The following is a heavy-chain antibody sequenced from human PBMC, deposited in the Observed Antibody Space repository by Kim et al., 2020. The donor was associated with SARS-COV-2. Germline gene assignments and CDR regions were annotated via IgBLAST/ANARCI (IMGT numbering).Heavy chain of an antibody. D-gene: IGHD3-22*01. J-gene: IGHJ4*02. CDR2: ISAYNGNT. CDR3: ASGDYYDSSGYQPVDY. CDR1: GYTFTSYG. V-gene: IGHV1-18*01. Sequence: ASVKVSCKASGYTFTSYGISWVRQAPGQGLEWMGWISAYNGNTNYAQKLQGRVTMTTDTSTSTAYMELRSLRSDDTAVYYCASGDYYDSSGYQPVDYWGQGTLVTVSS.